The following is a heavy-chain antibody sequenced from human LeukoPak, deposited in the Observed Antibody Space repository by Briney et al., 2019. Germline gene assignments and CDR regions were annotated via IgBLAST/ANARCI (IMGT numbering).Heavy chain of an antibody. Sequence: GASVKVSCKASGYTFTSYDINWVRQATGQGLEWMGWMNPNSGGTNYAQRFQGRVTMTRDTSISTAYMELSRLRSDDTAVYYCAREEGNWNYDEWGQGTLVTVSS. V-gene: IGHV1-2*02. D-gene: IGHD1-7*01. J-gene: IGHJ4*02. CDR1: GYTFTSYD. CDR2: MNPNSGGT. CDR3: AREEGNWNYDE.